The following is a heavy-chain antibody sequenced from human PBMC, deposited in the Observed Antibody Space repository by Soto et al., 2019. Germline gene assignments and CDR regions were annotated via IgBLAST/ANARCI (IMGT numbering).Heavy chain of an antibody. CDR1: GDSVSSDITS. CDR3: ARGNALDV. D-gene: IGHD3-10*01. J-gene: IGHJ3*01. CDR2: TYYRSKWFH. Sequence: QGQLQQSGPGLVKPSQTLSPTCTISGDSVSSDITSWNWIRQSPSRGLEWLGRTYYRSKWFHDYAVSVKSRITINPATSKNQLSLELNSMTPEDTAVYYCARGNALDVWGQGTVVTVSS. V-gene: IGHV6-1*01.